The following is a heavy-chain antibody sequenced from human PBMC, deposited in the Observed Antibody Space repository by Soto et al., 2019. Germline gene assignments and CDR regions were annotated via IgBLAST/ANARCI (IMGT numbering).Heavy chain of an antibody. Sequence: EASVKVSCKASGYTFTISGISWVRQAPGQGLEWMGWISTYNGDTNYAQTFQGRVTMTTDTSTSTVHMEVRSLRSDDTAVYYCAIFGVSPYYYYGVYVCGQGTPVIVSS. V-gene: IGHV1-18*01. CDR1: GYTFTISG. CDR3: AIFGVSPYYYYGVYV. CDR2: ISTYNGDT. J-gene: IGHJ6*02. D-gene: IGHD3-3*01.